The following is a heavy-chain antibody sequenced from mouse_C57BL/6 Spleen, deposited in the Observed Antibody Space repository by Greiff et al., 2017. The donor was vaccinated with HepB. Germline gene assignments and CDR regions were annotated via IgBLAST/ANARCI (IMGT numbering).Heavy chain of an antibody. CDR3: ARHCGNYEAWYFDV. D-gene: IGHD2-1*01. CDR2: ISNGGGST. CDR1: GFTFSDYY. J-gene: IGHJ1*03. Sequence: EVHLVESGGGLVQPGGSLKLSCAASGFTFSDYYMYWVRQTPEKRLEWVAYISNGGGSTYYPDTVKGRFTISRDNAKNTLYLQMSRLKSEDTAMYYCARHCGNYEAWYFDVWGTGTTVTVSS. V-gene: IGHV5-12*01.